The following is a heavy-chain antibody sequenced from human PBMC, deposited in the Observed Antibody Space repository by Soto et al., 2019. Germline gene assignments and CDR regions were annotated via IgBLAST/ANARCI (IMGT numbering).Heavy chain of an antibody. D-gene: IGHD3-3*01. V-gene: IGHV1-69*13. CDR1: GGTFSSYA. CDR2: IIPIFGTA. Sequence: ASVKVSCKASGGTFSSYAISWVRQAPGQGLEWMGGIIPIFGTANYAQKFQGRVTITADESTSTAYMELSSLRSEDTAVYYCARDSSTIFGVAIPNWFDPWGQGTLVTVSS. J-gene: IGHJ5*02. CDR3: ARDSSTIFGVAIPNWFDP.